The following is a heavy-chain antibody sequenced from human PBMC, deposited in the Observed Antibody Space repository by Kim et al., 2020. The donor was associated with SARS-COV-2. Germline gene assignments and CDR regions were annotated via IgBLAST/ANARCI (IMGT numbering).Heavy chain of an antibody. D-gene: IGHD3-16*01. V-gene: IGHV3-48*02. Sequence: GASLRLSCATSTFTFSAYDMNWVRQAPGKGLEWLSFITKTSTTIYYADSVRGRFTISRDNAKNSLYLQMNSLRDEDTAVYYCVRDRMGGAFDIWGQGTMVTVSS. CDR2: ITKTSTTI. CDR1: TFTFSAYD. CDR3: VRDRMGGAFDI. J-gene: IGHJ3*02.